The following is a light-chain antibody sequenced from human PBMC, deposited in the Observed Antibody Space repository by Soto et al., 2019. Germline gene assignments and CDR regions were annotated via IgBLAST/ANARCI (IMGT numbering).Light chain of an antibody. CDR2: DAS. CDR3: QQYNSYSYT. CDR1: QSISSW. J-gene: IGKJ2*01. V-gene: IGKV1-5*01. Sequence: DLQMTQSPSTLSASVGDRVTITCRASQSISSWLAWYQQKPGKAPKLLIYDASSLESGVPSRFSGSGPGTEFTLTISSLQPDDFATYSCQQYNSYSYTFGQGTKLEIK.